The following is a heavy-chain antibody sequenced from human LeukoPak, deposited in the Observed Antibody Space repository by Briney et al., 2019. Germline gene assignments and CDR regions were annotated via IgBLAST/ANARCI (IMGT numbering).Heavy chain of an antibody. D-gene: IGHD5-12*01. Sequence: ASVKVSCKASGYTFTNYYMHWVRQAPGQGLEWMGIINPSGGGTSYAQKFQGRLTMTRDTSTTTVYMELSSLRAEDTAIYYCAKGEYSGYDRATRTYQYYFDYWGQGTLVTVSS. CDR3: AKGEYSGYDRATRTYQYYFDY. J-gene: IGHJ4*02. CDR1: GYTFTNYY. V-gene: IGHV1-46*01. CDR2: INPSGGGT.